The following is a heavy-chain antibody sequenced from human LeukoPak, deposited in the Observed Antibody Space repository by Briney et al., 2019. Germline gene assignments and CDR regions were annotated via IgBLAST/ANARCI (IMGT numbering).Heavy chain of an antibody. Sequence: PGESLKISCQGSGYNFPIYWIGWVRQMPGQGLEWKGILYPDDSNTIYGPSFQGQVTISADKSINTAYLEWSSLKASDTAIYYCARQGAAGKYYYYYMDVWGKGTTVTVSS. D-gene: IGHD6-13*01. CDR1: GYNFPIYW. CDR2: LYPDDSNT. CDR3: ARQGAAGKYYYYYMDV. V-gene: IGHV5-51*01. J-gene: IGHJ6*03.